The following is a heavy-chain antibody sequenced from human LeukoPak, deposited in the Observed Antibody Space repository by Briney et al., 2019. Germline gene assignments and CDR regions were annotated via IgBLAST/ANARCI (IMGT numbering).Heavy chain of an antibody. D-gene: IGHD3-22*01. CDR2: INSDGSST. J-gene: IGHJ4*02. CDR3: ARDPDDSSGYPDS. V-gene: IGHV3-74*01. CDR1: GFTFNNYW. Sequence: GGSLRLSCAASGFTFNNYWMHWVRQAPGKGLVWVSRINSDGSSTSYADSVKGRFTISRDNAKNTLYLQMNSLRAEDTAVYYCARDPDDSSGYPDSWGQGTLVTVSS.